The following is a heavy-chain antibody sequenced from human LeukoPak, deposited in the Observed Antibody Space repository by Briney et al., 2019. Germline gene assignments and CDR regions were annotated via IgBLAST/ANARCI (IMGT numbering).Heavy chain of an antibody. CDR1: GFSVSSNY. CDR2: IYSGGNT. CDR3: ASGYCSGGHCYCVYFQH. D-gene: IGHD2-15*01. J-gene: IGHJ1*01. V-gene: IGHV3-53*01. Sequence: QSGGSLRLSCAASGFSVSSNYMSWVRQAPGKGLEWVSVIYSGGNTYYADSVKGRFTISRDNSKNTLYLQMNSLRAEDTAVYYCASGYCSGGHCYCVYFQHWGQGTLVTVSS.